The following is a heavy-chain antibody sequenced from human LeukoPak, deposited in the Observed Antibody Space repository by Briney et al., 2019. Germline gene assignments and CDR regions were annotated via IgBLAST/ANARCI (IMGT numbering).Heavy chain of an antibody. Sequence: GGSLRLSCAASGLTFSNYAMSWVRQAPGKGLEWVSAISNSGSFTYFADSVKGRFTISRDNSKNTLFLQMNSLRADDTAVYYCAGMVRGVINPCDHWGQGTLVTVSS. J-gene: IGHJ4*02. V-gene: IGHV3-23*01. CDR2: ISNSGSFT. CDR1: GLTFSNYA. CDR3: AGMVRGVINPCDH. D-gene: IGHD3-10*01.